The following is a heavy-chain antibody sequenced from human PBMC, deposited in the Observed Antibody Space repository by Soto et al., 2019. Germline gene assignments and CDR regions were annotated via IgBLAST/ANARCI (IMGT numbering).Heavy chain of an antibody. CDR3: ARGGSSSWYGFYFFDN. J-gene: IGHJ4*02. CDR2: IYYSGST. Sequence: PSETLSLTCAVSGVSISGFYWSWIRQPPGKGLEYIGYIYYSGSTYYNPSLKSRVTVSLDSSKNQFSLKVTSVTAADTAVYYCARGGSSSWYGFYFFDNWGPGTLVTVSS. V-gene: IGHV4-59*12. CDR1: GVSISGFY. D-gene: IGHD6-13*01.